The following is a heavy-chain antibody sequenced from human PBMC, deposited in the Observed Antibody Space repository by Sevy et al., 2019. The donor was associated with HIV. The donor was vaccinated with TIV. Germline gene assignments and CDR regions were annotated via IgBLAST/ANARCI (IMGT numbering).Heavy chain of an antibody. CDR2: FDPEDGET. CDR1: GYTLIEFS. V-gene: IGHV1-24*01. Sequence: ASVKVSCKVSGYTLIEFSMHWVRQAPGKGLEWMGGFDPEDGETIYSQRFQGRVTMTEDTSTDTAYMELSSLRSEDTAVCDCATGLPGEYVDCSSCYSDYFAYWGQGTLVSVSS. D-gene: IGHD2-15*01. CDR3: ATGLPGEYVDCSSCYSDYFAY. J-gene: IGHJ4*02.